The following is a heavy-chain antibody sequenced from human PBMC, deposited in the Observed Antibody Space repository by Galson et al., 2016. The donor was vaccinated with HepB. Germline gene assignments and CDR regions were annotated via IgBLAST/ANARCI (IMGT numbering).Heavy chain of an antibody. J-gene: IGHJ5*02. CDR1: GFTFSSYA. CDR2: ISGGVGST. Sequence: SLRLSCAASGFTFSSYAMSWVRQAPGKGLEWVSTISGGVGSTYYADSVKGRFTISRDNPKNILYLRMTSLKAEDTAIHYWAKDPSPTRPWWFDPWGQGTLVTASS. V-gene: IGHV3-23*01. D-gene: IGHD6-6*01. CDR3: AKDPSPTRPWWFDP.